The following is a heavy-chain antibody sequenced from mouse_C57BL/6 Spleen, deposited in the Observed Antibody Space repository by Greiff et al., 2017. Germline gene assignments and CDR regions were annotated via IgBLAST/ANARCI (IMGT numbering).Heavy chain of an antibody. CDR3: ARGEYDYDVRFAY. CDR2: IYPGSGST. Sequence: QVQLQQPGAELVKPGASVKMSCKASGYTFTSSWITWVKQRPGQGLEWIGGIYPGSGSTNYNEKFKSKATLTVDTSSSTAYMQLSSLTSEDSAVYFCARGEYDYDVRFAYWGQGTLVTVSA. D-gene: IGHD2-4*01. V-gene: IGHV1-55*01. J-gene: IGHJ3*01. CDR1: GYTFTSSW.